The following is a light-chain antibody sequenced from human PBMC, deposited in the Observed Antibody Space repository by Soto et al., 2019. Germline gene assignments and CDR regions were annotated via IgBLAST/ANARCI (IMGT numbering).Light chain of an antibody. CDR1: QTISSR. V-gene: IGKV1-5*03. Sequence: DIQMTQSPSTLSGSVGARVTITCRASQTISSRLAWYQQKPGKAPKLLINKASTLKSGVPSRFSGSGSGTEFTLTISSLQPDDFATYYCQHYNSYSEAFGQGTKVELK. CDR3: QHYNSYSEA. J-gene: IGKJ1*01. CDR2: KAS.